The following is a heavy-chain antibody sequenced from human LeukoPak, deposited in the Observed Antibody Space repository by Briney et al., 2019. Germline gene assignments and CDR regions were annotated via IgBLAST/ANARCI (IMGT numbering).Heavy chain of an antibody. Sequence: SETLSLTCTVSGGSISSSSYYWGWIRQPPGKGLEWIGSIYYSGSTYYNPSLKSRVTISVDTSKNQFSLKLSSVTAADTAVYYCARGTEGTIYWFDPWGQGTLVTVS. CDR3: ARGTEGTIYWFDP. D-gene: IGHD2-8*01. CDR2: IYYSGST. V-gene: IGHV4-39*01. CDR1: GGSISSSSYY. J-gene: IGHJ5*02.